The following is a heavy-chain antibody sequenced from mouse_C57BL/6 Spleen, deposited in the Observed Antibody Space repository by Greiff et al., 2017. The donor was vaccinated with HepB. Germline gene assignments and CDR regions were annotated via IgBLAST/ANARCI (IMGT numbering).Heavy chain of an antibody. Sequence: VQLQQSGAELVKPGASVKLSCKASGYTFTSYWMHWVKQRPGQGLEWIGMIHPNSGSTNYNEKFKSKATLTVDKSSSTAYMQLSSLTSEDSAVYYCARRAATGGNYFDYWGQGTTLTVSS. V-gene: IGHV1-64*01. J-gene: IGHJ2*01. CDR3: ARRAATGGNYFDY. D-gene: IGHD1-1*01. CDR1: GYTFTSYW. CDR2: IHPNSGST.